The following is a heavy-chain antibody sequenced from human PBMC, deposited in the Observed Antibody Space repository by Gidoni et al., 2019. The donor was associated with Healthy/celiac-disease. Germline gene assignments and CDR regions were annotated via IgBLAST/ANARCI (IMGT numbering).Heavy chain of an antibody. CDR2: IYYGGST. CDR1: GGSISSYY. V-gene: IGHV4-59*01. Sequence: QVQLQESGAGLVKHSETLFLTCSVAGGSISSYYWSWIRRPPGKGLEWIGYIYYGGSTNYNPYLESRVTISVDTSKNQFSLKLSSVTAADTAVYYCARGSHDFWSGYGDYWGQGTLVTVSS. J-gene: IGHJ4*02. CDR3: ARGSHDFWSGYGDY. D-gene: IGHD3-3*01.